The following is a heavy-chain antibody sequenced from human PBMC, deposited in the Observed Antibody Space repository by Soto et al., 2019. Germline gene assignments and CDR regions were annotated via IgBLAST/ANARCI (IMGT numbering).Heavy chain of an antibody. CDR1: GYTFTSYG. D-gene: IGHD2-15*01. J-gene: IGHJ4*02. V-gene: IGHV1-18*01. CDR3: ARDLGYCSGGSCWSFDY. CDR2: ISAYNGNT. Sequence: ASVKVSCKASGYTFTSYGISWVRQAPGQGLEWMGWISAYNGNTNYAQKLQGRVTMTTDTSTSTVYMELSSLRSEDTAVYYCARDLGYCSGGSCWSFDYWGQGTLVTVSS.